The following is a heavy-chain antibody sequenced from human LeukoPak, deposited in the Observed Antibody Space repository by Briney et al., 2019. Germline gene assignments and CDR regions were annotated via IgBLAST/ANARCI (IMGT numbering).Heavy chain of an antibody. D-gene: IGHD3-10*01. V-gene: IGHV4-39*01. J-gene: IGHJ4*02. Sequence: PSETLSLTCNVSGDSVSSNSHYWGWLRQPPGKGLEWFVSIYYGANTYYNPSVKSRVTISVDTSKNQFSLNLSSVTAADTAVYYCARQDSFYYGSGRPGYWGQGTQVTVSS. CDR2: IYYGANT. CDR1: GDSVSSNSHY. CDR3: ARQDSFYYGSGRPGY.